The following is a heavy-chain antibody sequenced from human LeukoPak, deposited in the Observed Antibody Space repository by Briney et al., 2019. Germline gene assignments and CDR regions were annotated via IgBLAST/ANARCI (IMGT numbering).Heavy chain of an antibody. CDR1: GGSISSSNW. J-gene: IGHJ4*02. CDR3: ARGVTDYYDSSGYYFDY. D-gene: IGHD3-22*01. V-gene: IGHV4-4*02. Sequence: PSGTLSLTCAVSGGSISSSNWWSWVRQPPGKGLGWIGEIYHSGSTNYNPSLKSRVTISVDKSKNQFSLKLSSVTAADTAVYYCARGVTDYYDSSGYYFDYWGQGTLVTVSS. CDR2: IYHSGST.